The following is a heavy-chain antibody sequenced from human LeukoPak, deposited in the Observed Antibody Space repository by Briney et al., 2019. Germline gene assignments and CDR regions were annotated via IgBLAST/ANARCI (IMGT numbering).Heavy chain of an antibody. CDR3: AVASDFWSAFADV. CDR1: GDSISSYY. CDR2: IFYRGST. D-gene: IGHD3-3*01. Sequence: SETLSLTCTVSGDSISSYYWSWIRQPPGKGLEWIGYIFYRGSTNYNPSLKSRVTISLDTSKNQVPLKLSSVTAADTAVYYRAVASDFWSAFADVWGKGTTVTVSS. J-gene: IGHJ6*04. V-gene: IGHV4-59*01.